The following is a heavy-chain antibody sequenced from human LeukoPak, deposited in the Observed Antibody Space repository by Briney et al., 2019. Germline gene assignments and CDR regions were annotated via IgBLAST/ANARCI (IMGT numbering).Heavy chain of an antibody. V-gene: IGHV4-59*08. D-gene: IGHD3-16*01. CDR2: IYYSGSA. CDR3: AVSLTFGGVIGY. J-gene: IGHJ4*02. CDR1: GSSISTYY. Sequence: SETLSLTCTVSGSSISTYYWSWIRQPPGRGLAWIGYIYYSGSANYNPSFKSRVTMSVDTSKNQFSLKLNSVTAADTAVYYCAVSLTFGGVIGYWGQGTLVTVSS.